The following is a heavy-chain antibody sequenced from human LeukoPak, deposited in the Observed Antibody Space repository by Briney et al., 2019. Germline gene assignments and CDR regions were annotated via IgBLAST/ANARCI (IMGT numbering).Heavy chain of an antibody. J-gene: IGHJ6*02. CDR3: ARPPQFGSYYGMDV. D-gene: IGHD3-16*01. CDR1: GFTFSSYG. Sequence: QTGGSLRLSCAASGFTFSSYGMHWVRQAPGKGLEWVAVISYDGSNKYYADSVKGRFTISRDNSKNTLDLQMNSLRVEDTAVYYCARPPQFGSYYGMDVWGQGTTVTVSS. V-gene: IGHV3-30*03. CDR2: ISYDGSNK.